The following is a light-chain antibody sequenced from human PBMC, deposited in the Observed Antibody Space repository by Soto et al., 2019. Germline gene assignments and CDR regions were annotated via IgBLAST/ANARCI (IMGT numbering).Light chain of an antibody. CDR2: EVS. Sequence: QSVLTQPASVSGSPGQSITISCTGTSSDVGGYNYVSWYQQHPGKAPKLMIYEVSNRHSGVSNRFSGSKSGNTASLTISGLQAEDEADYYCSSYTSSSTLVCGGGTKLTVL. CDR1: SSDVGGYNY. J-gene: IGLJ3*02. V-gene: IGLV2-14*01. CDR3: SSYTSSSTLV.